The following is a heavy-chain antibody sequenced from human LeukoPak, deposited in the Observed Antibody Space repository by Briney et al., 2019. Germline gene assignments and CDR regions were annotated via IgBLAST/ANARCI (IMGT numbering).Heavy chain of an antibody. V-gene: IGHV3-48*03. CDR2: ISSSGSTI. CDR1: GFTFSSYE. CDR3: AKDMSGWGWAFDI. D-gene: IGHD3-3*01. Sequence: PGGSLRLSCAASGFTFSSYEMNWVRQAPGKGLEWVSYISSSGSTIYYADSVKGRFTISRDNAKNSLYLQMNSLRVEDTALYYCAKDMSGWGWAFDIWGQGTMVTVSS. J-gene: IGHJ3*02.